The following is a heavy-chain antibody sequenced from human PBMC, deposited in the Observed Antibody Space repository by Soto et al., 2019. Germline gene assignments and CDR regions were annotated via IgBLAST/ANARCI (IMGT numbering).Heavy chain of an antibody. CDR2: ISSSSSTI. CDR1: GFTFSSYS. CDR3: ATPYDFWSGYVGAFDS. J-gene: IGHJ3*02. D-gene: IGHD3-3*01. V-gene: IGHV3-48*01. Sequence: PGGSLRLSCAASGFTFSSYSMNWVRQAPGKGLEWVSYISSSSSTIYYADSVKGRFTISRDNAKNSLYLQMNSLRAEDTAVYYCATPYDFWSGYVGAFDSWGQGTMVTVAS.